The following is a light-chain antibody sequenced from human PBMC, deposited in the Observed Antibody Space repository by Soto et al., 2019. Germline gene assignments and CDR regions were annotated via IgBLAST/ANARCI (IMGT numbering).Light chain of an antibody. Sequence: QSVLTQPPSASGTPGQRVTISCSGSSSNIGSNTVNWYQQLPGTAPKLLIYSNSQRPSGVPDRFSGSKSGTSASLAFSGLQSEDEADYYCAAWDDSLNGVVFGGGTKVTVL. J-gene: IGLJ2*01. CDR2: SNS. CDR3: AAWDDSLNGVV. V-gene: IGLV1-44*01. CDR1: SSNIGSNT.